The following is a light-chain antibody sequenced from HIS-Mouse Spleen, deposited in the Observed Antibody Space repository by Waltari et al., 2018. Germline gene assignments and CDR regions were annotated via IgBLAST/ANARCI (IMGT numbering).Light chain of an antibody. Sequence: QSALTQPRSVSGSPGQSVTISCTGTSSDVAASNSVSWYQQHPGKAPKLMIYDVSKRPSGVPDRFSGSKSGNTASLTISGLQAEDEADYYCCSYAGSYTWVFGGGTKLTVL. J-gene: IGLJ3*02. V-gene: IGLV2-11*01. CDR2: DVS. CDR1: SSDVAASNS. CDR3: CSYAGSYTWV.